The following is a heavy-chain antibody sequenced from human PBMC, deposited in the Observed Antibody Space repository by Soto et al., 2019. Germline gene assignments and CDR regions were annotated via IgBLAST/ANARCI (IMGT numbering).Heavy chain of an antibody. CDR3: ARAPRGNYGYPSYFDY. D-gene: IGHD3-10*01. J-gene: IGHJ4*02. Sequence: SETLSLTCTVSGGSISSFYWSWIRQPPGKGLEWVGYIYYTGSTNYNPSLKSRVTISVDTSKNQFSLKLSSVTAADTAVYYCARAPRGNYGYPSYFDYWGQGTLVTVSS. CDR1: GGSISSFY. CDR2: IYYTGST. V-gene: IGHV4-59*01.